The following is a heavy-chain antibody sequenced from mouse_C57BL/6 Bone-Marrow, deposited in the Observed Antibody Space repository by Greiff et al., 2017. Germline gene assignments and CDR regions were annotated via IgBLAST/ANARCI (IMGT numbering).Heavy chain of an antibody. V-gene: IGHV5-17*03. CDR1: GFTFSDYG. CDR3: ARHGLLGDY. D-gene: IGHD3-1*01. CDR2: FSSGSSTI. J-gene: IGHJ4*01. Sequence: EVNVVESGGGLVKPGGSLKLSCAASGFTFSDYGMHWVRQAPARGLEWVAYFSSGSSTIYYADTVKGRFTISRDNAKNNLYLQMSSLKSEDTAMYYCARHGLLGDYWGQGTSVTVSS.